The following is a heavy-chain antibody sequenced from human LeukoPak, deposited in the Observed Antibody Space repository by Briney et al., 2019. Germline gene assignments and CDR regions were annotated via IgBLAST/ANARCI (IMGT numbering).Heavy chain of an antibody. CDR1: GGSIYTYY. CDR2: IYYFGST. V-gene: IGHV4-59*01. CDR3: AKLGSPRAY. D-gene: IGHD7-27*01. J-gene: IGHJ4*02. Sequence: SETLSLTCTVSGGSIYTYYWIWLRQPPGKGLEWIGYIYYFGSTDYDPSLKSRVTISVDTSKNQFSLSLRSVTAADAAVYYCAKLGSPRAYWGQGILVRVSS.